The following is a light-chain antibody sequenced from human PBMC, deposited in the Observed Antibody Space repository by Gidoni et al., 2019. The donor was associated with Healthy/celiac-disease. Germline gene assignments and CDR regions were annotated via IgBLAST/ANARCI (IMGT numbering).Light chain of an antibody. CDR3: QQYNNWPPWT. CDR2: GAS. CDR1: QSVSSN. J-gene: IGKJ1*01. V-gene: IGKV3-15*01. Sequence: EIVMTQPPATLSVSPGERATLSCRASQSVSSNLAWYQQKPGQAPRPLIYGASTRATGIPARFSGSGSGTEFTLTISSLQSEDFEVYYCQQYNNWPPWTFGQGTKVEIK.